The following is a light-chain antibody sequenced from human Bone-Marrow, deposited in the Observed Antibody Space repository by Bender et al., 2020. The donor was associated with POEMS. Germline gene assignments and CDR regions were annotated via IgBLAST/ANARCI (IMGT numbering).Light chain of an antibody. CDR3: SSYAGSDRLV. Sequence: ARITCGGNNIGSKSVHWYQVKPGQAPVLVVYEDRDRPSGIPERFSGSNSGNTATLTISRVEAGDEADYFCSSYAGSDRLVFGGGTKLTVL. V-gene: IGLV3-21*02. J-gene: IGLJ3*02. CDR2: EDR. CDR1: NIGSKS.